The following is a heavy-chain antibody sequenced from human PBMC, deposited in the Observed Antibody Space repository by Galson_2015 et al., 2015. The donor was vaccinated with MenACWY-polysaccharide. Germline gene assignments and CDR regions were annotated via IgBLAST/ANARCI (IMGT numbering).Heavy chain of an antibody. V-gene: IGHV4-39*01. CDR2: IHYSGST. Sequence: LSLTCTVSGGSISRSTYYWGWLRQPPGKGLEWIGTIHYSGSTYYNPSLRSRVTVLVDTSKNQFSLKLNSVTAADTAVYHCARLSKSTIVAPGAVDFWGQGTLVPVSA. CDR3: ARLSKSTIVAPGAVDF. CDR1: GGSISRSTYY. D-gene: IGHD2-2*01. J-gene: IGHJ4*02.